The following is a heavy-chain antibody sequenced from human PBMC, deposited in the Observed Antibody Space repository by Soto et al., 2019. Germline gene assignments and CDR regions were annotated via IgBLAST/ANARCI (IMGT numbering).Heavy chain of an antibody. CDR2: IYYSGST. D-gene: IGHD2-21*01. CDR1: GGSIISYY. V-gene: IGHV4-59*01. Sequence: SETLSLTCTVSGGSIISYYCSFIRHPPGKGLEWIGYIYYSGSTNYNPSLKSRVTISVDTSKNQFSLKLSSVTAADTAVYYCARCGAELDAFDIWGQGTMVTVSS. J-gene: IGHJ3*02. CDR3: ARCGAELDAFDI.